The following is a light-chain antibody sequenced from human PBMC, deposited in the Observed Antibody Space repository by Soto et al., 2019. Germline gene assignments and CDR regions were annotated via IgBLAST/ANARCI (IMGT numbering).Light chain of an antibody. V-gene: IGKV3-15*01. CDR2: GAS. CDR1: QSVSSN. CDR3: QQYNNWTQT. J-gene: IGKJ1*01. Sequence: EIVMTQSPATLSVSPGERATLSCRASQSVSSNLAWYQQRPGQAPRLLIYGASTRATGFPARFSGSGSGTEFTLTISSLQSEDFAVYYCQQYNNWTQTFGQGTKVEIK.